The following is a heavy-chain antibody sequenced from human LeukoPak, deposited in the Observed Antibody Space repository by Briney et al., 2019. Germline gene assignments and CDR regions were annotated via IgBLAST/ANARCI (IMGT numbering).Heavy chain of an antibody. V-gene: IGHV3-74*01. J-gene: IGHJ4*02. CDR2: MNGDGSTI. CDR1: GFTFSSSW. Sequence: GGSLRLSCAGSGFTFSSSWIHWVRQAPGKGLVWVSRMNGDGSTIDYAASVKGRFTISRDNAKNTLYLQMNSLSAEDTAVYYCARAGNYYFEYWGLGTLVTVSS. D-gene: IGHD1-1*01. CDR3: ARAGNYYFEY.